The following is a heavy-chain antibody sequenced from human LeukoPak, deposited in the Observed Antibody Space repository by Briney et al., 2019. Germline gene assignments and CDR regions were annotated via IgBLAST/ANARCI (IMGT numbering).Heavy chain of an antibody. CDR2: IYSGGST. V-gene: IGHV3-53*01. J-gene: IGHJ4*02. CDR1: GFTVSSNN. Sequence: TGGSLRLSCAASGFTVSSNNMSWVRQAPGKGLEWVSVIYSGGSTYYADSVKGRSTISRDNAKNTLYLQMNSLRAEDTAVYYCARDRSECSGGSCYSGGFDYWGQGTLVTVSS. CDR3: ARDRSECSGGSCYSGGFDY. D-gene: IGHD2-15*01.